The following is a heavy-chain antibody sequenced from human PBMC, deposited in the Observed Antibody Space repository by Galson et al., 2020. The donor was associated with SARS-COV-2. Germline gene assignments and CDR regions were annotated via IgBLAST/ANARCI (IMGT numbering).Heavy chain of an antibody. CDR3: ARGIDWYVGY. D-gene: IGHD3-9*01. V-gene: IGHV1-2*02. CDR1: GYTFTGYY. CDR2: VNPNSGGT. J-gene: IGHJ4*02. Sequence: ASVKVSCKASGYTFTGYYIHWVRQAPGQGLEWMGWVNPNSGGTNYAQKFQDRVTMTRDTSISTAYMELSSLRSDDTAVYYCARGIDWYVGYCGQGTLVTVSS.